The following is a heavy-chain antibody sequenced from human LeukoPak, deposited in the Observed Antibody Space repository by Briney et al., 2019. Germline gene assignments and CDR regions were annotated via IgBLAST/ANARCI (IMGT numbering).Heavy chain of an antibody. CDR2: ISAYNGNT. Sequence: GASVKVSCKASGYTFTSYGISWARQAPGQGLEWMGWISAYNGNTNYAQKLQGRVTMTTDTSTSTAYMELRSLRSDDTAVYYCARDCSVRTQHWAPCAYKPHYYYGMDVWGQGTTVTVSS. CDR1: GYTFTSYG. J-gene: IGHJ6*02. V-gene: IGHV1-18*01. D-gene: IGHD1-14*01. CDR3: ARDCSVRTQHWAPCAYKPHYYYGMDV.